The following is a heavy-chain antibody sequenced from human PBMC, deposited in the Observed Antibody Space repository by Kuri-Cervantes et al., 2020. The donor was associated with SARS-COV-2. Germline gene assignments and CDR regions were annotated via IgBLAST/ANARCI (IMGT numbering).Heavy chain of an antibody. CDR2: ISYDGSNK. J-gene: IGHJ6*02. CDR1: GVTFSTYA. V-gene: IGHV3-30-3*01. CDR3: ARERLPSYGMAV. D-gene: IGHD2-15*01. Sequence: GGSLRLSCAASGVTFSTYAMHWVRQAPGKGLEWVAVISYDGSNKLSADSVKGRFTISRDNSKNTLYLQMNSLRAEDTAVYYCARERLPSYGMAVWGQGTTVTVSS.